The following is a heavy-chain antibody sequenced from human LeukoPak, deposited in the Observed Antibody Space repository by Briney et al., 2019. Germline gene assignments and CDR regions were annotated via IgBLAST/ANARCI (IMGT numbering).Heavy chain of an antibody. Sequence: GGSLRLSCAASGLSVSSNYMSWVRQAPGKGLEWISVLYSGGNTYYAESVSGRFTTSRDNSENTLYLHMNSLRPEDTAMYYCARDKSCTSTSCYGWYYDSWGQGTLVTVSS. D-gene: IGHD2-2*01. V-gene: IGHV3-53*01. CDR3: ARDKSCTSTSCYGWYYDS. CDR1: GLSVSSNY. J-gene: IGHJ4*02. CDR2: LYSGGNT.